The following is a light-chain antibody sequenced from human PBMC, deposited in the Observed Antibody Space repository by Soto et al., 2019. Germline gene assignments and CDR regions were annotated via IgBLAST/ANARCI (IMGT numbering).Light chain of an antibody. V-gene: IGLV4-69*01. CDR3: QTWSSGTVL. J-gene: IGLJ2*01. CDR1: SGHSSYA. Sequence: QSVLTQSPSASASLGASVKLTSTLSSGHSSYAIAWHQQQPEKGPRYLMKLNSDGSHSKGDGIPDRFSGSSSGAERYLTISSLQSEDEADYYCQTWSSGTVLFGGGTKLTVL. CDR2: LNSDGSH.